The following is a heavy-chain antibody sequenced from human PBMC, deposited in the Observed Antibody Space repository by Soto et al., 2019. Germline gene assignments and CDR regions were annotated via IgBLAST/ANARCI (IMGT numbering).Heavy chain of an antibody. V-gene: IGHV1-69*01. D-gene: IGHD5-18*01. J-gene: IGHJ4*02. Sequence: QVQLVQSGAEVKKPGSSVKVSCQASGGIFSSNAISWVRQAPGQGLEWMGGILPIFDTTHYAQKFQGRVTITADESTSTAYMELSSLKSEDTALYYCATGGRGYSSAPRFYFEYCGQGPLVTVFS. CDR2: ILPIFDTT. CDR1: GGIFSSNA. CDR3: ATGGRGYSSAPRFYFEY.